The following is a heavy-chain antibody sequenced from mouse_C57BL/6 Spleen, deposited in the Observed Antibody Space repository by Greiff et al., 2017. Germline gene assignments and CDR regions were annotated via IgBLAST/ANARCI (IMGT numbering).Heavy chain of an antibody. Sequence: EVQRVESGAELVKPGASVKLSCTASGFNIKDYYMHWVKQRTEQGLEWIGRIDPEDGETKYAPKFQGKATITADTTANTAYLQLSSLTSEDTAVYYCAISLYSNYGNYAMDYWGQGTSVTVSS. CDR2: IDPEDGET. D-gene: IGHD2-5*01. CDR3: AISLYSNYGNYAMDY. J-gene: IGHJ4*01. CDR1: GFNIKDYY. V-gene: IGHV14-2*01.